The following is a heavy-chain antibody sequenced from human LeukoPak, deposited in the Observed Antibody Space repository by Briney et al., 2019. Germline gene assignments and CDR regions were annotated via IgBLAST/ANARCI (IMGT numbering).Heavy chain of an antibody. J-gene: IGHJ4*02. CDR2: ISGSGGST. CDR3: AKPQLGATYDYFAY. V-gene: IGHV3-23*01. Sequence: GGSLRLSCAASGFTFSSYAMSWVRQAQGKGLEWVSAISGSGGSTYYADSLKGRYTISRDNSKNTLYLQMNSLRAEDTAVYYCAKPQLGATYDYFAYWGQGTLVTVSS. CDR1: GFTFSSYA. D-gene: IGHD1-26*01.